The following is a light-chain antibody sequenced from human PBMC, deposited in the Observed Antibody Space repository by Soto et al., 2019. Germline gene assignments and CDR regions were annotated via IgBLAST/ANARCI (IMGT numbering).Light chain of an antibody. CDR1: QSVSSH. Sequence: EIVLTQSPATLSVSPGDRATLSCRASQSVSSHLAWYQQKPGQAPRLLIYGAFNRATGIPARFSGSGSGTDFTLTISSLEPEDFAVYYCQQRNIWPPVTFGQGTRLEIK. CDR2: GAF. V-gene: IGKV3-11*01. CDR3: QQRNIWPPVT. J-gene: IGKJ5*01.